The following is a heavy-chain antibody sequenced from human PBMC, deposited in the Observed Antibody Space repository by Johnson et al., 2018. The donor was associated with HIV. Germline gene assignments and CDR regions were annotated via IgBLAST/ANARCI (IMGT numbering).Heavy chain of an antibody. CDR1: GFTFTSYA. D-gene: IGHD1-26*01. Sequence: QMLLVESGGGVVQPGGSLRLSCAASGFTFTSYAMHWVRQAPGKGLEWVAVISYDGSNKYYADSVKGRFTISRDNSKNTLYLQMNSLRAEDTAVYYCASREVGAKSEHAFDIWGQGTMVTVSS. CDR2: ISYDGSNK. V-gene: IGHV3-30*04. J-gene: IGHJ3*02. CDR3: ASREVGAKSEHAFDI.